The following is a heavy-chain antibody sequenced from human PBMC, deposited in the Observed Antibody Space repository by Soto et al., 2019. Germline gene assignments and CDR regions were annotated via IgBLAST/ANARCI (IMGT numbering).Heavy chain of an antibody. CDR1: GDSISSRSYY. D-gene: IGHD3-22*01. Sequence: SETLSLTCTVTGDSISSRSYYWGWIRQPPGKGLEWIGSIYYSGSTYNNPSLRSRVAMSVDPSTNQFSLKLASVTDADTAVYFCAREPKQNYDSSPWNGGFDSWGPGTLVTVSS. CDR2: IYYSGST. V-gene: IGHV4-39*02. J-gene: IGHJ4*02. CDR3: AREPKQNYDSSPWNGGFDS.